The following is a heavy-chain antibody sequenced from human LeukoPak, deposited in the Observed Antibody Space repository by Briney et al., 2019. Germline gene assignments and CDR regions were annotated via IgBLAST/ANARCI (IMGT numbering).Heavy chain of an antibody. V-gene: IGHV3-21*01. CDR1: GFTVTTLA. Sequence: PGGSLRLSCAASGFTVTTLAMTWVRQAPGKGLEWVSSISSSSSYIYYADSVKGRFTISRDNAKNSLYLQMNSLRAEDTAVYYCARPKANNWFDPWGQGTLVTVSS. CDR2: ISSSSSYI. CDR3: ARPKANNWFDP. J-gene: IGHJ5*02.